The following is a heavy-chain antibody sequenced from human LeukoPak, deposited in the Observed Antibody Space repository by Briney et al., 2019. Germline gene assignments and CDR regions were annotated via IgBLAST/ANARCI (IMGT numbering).Heavy chain of an antibody. Sequence: SVKVSCKASGGTFSSYAISWVRPAPGQGLEWMGGIIPTFGTANYAQKFQGRVTITADESTSTAYMELSSLRSEDMAVYYCARVSGRIAARNFDYWGQGTLVTVSS. CDR2: IIPTFGTA. CDR1: GGTFSSYA. J-gene: IGHJ4*02. V-gene: IGHV1-69*13. D-gene: IGHD6-6*01. CDR3: ARVSGRIAARNFDY.